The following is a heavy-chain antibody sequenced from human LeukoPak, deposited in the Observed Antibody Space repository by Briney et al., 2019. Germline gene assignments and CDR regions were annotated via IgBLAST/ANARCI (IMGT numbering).Heavy chain of an antibody. CDR2: IIPIFGTA. J-gene: IGHJ6*02. D-gene: IGHD3-3*01. CDR3: ARCRFVADFGVVITGYYYGMDV. Sequence: SVKVSCKASGGTFSGYAISWVRQAPGQGLEWMGGIIPIFGTANYAQKFQGRVTITADESTSTAYMELSSLRSEDTAVYYCARCRFVADFGVVITGYYYGMDVWGQGTTVTVSS. V-gene: IGHV1-69*13. CDR1: GGTFSGYA.